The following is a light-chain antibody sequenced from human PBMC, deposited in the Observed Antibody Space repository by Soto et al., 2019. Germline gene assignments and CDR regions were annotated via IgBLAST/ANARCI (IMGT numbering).Light chain of an antibody. Sequence: EIVMTQSPATLSVSPGERATLSCRASQSVSSNLGWYQQKPGQAPRLLIYGAFIRATGIPARFSGSGSGTEFTLTISSLQSEDFAVYYCQQYNNWPPWTFGQGTKVDIX. CDR1: QSVSSN. J-gene: IGKJ1*01. V-gene: IGKV3D-15*01. CDR3: QQYNNWPPWT. CDR2: GAF.